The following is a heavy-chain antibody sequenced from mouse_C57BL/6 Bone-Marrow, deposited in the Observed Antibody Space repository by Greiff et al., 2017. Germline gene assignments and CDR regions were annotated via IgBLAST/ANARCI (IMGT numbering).Heavy chain of an antibody. D-gene: IGHD4-1*01. CDR3: ARSGPLGRSFDD. CDR2: IYPTSGRT. Sequence: QVQLQQPGAELVKPGASVKMSCKASGYTFTSYWITWVKQRPGQGLEWIGDIYPTSGRTNYTEKFKSKAILTVDTSSNTAYMQLSSLTSEDSAVFYCARSGPLGRSFDDWGQGTTLTVSS. J-gene: IGHJ2*01. CDR1: GYTFTSYW. V-gene: IGHV1-55*01.